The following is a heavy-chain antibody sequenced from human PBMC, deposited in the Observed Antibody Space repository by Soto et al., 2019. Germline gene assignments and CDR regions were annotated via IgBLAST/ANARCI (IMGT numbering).Heavy chain of an antibody. J-gene: IGHJ4*02. CDR3: ARRQNFALDY. CDR1: GFTFSSYG. D-gene: IGHD1-7*01. CDR2: ISYDGSNK. V-gene: IGHV3-30*03. Sequence: GGSLRLSCAASGFTFSSYGMHWVRQAPGKGLEWVAIISYDGSNKYYADSVKGRFTISRDFSKDTLYLQMNSLKTEDTAVYYCARRQNFALDYWGQGTLVTVSS.